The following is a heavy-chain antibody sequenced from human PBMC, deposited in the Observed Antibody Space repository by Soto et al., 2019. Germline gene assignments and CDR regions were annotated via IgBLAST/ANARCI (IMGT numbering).Heavy chain of an antibody. CDR1: DGSISSSSYY. CDR3: ARAYSSGWTRTGVNWFDP. V-gene: IGHV4-39*01. D-gene: IGHD6-19*01. J-gene: IGHJ5*02. Sequence: SETLSLTCTVSDGSISSSSYYWGWVRQPPGKGLEWIGSIYYSGSTYYNPSLKSRVTISVDTSKNQFSLKLSSVTAADTAVYYCARAYSSGWTRTGVNWFDPWGQGTLDTVSS. CDR2: IYYSGST.